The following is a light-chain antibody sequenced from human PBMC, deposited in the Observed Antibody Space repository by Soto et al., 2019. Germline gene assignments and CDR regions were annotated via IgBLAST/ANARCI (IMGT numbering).Light chain of an antibody. J-gene: IGKJ5*01. CDR1: QSVGDR. V-gene: IGKV3-15*01. CDR2: GAS. CDR3: QQYDKWPIT. Sequence: EVVMTQSPATLSVSPGERATLSCRASQSVGDRLAWYQQKPGQAPRLLMYGASTRASGVPARFSGSGSGTEFTLTISSLQSEDFAVYYCQQYDKWPITFGQGTRLEIK.